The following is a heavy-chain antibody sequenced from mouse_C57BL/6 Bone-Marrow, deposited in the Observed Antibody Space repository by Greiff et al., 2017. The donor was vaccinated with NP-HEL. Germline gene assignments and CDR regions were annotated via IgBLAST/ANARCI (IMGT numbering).Heavy chain of an antibody. CDR1: GYTFTGYW. J-gene: IGHJ4*01. V-gene: IGHV1-53*01. D-gene: IGHD3-2*02. CDR3: ARIAQVYYYAMDY. Sequence: VQLQQPGTELVKPGASVKLSCKASGYTFTGYWMHWVKQRPGQGLEWIGNINPSNGGTNYNEKFKSKATLTVDKSSSTAYMQLSSLTSEDSAVYYCARIAQVYYYAMDYWGQGTSVTVSS. CDR2: INPSNGGT.